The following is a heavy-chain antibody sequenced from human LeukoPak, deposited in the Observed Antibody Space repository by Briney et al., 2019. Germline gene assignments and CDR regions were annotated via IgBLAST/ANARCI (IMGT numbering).Heavy chain of an antibody. V-gene: IGHV1-2*02. D-gene: IGHD3-9*01. CDR1: GYTFTGYY. Sequence: ASVKVSCKASGYTFTGYYMHWVRQAPGQGLEWVGWINPNSGGTNYAQKFQGRVTMTRDTSISTAYMELSRLRSDDTAVYYCARGVLRYFDWFPFDYWGQGTLVTVSS. CDR3: ARGVLRYFDWFPFDY. J-gene: IGHJ4*02. CDR2: INPNSGGT.